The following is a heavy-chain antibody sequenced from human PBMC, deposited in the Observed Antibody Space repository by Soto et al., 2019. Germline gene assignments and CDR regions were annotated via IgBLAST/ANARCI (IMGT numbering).Heavy chain of an antibody. CDR1: GFTFSTYS. CDR2: ISSSSGYI. D-gene: IGHD5-18*01. V-gene: IGHV3-21*01. CDR3: ARVRSYSYGQGYGMDV. Sequence: GGSLRLSCAASGFTFSTYSMDWVRQAPGKGLEWVSSISSSSGYIYYADSVKGRFTISRDDAKNSLSLQMNSLRAEDTAVYYCARVRSYSYGQGYGMDVWGQGTTVTVSS. J-gene: IGHJ6*02.